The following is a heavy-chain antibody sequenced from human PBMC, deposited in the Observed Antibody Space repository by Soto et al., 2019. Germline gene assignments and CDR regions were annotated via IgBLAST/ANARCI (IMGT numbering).Heavy chain of an antibody. J-gene: IGHJ4*02. V-gene: IGHV3-49*04. CDR2: LRNQTYLATT. CDR1: GLTSDDVA. Sequence: GCLRLSCTGSGLTSDDVAINWVPPAPGKGQEWVGLLRNQTYLATTEYAAAVKGRFTTSRDTSNGIAYLQMRSLRIEDSAVYYCTEAESPDTAYFSLYSGQGT. D-gene: IGHD1-26*01. CDR3: TEAESPDTAYFSLY.